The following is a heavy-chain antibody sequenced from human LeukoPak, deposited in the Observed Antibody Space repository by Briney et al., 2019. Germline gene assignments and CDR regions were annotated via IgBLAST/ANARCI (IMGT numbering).Heavy chain of an antibody. J-gene: IGHJ4*02. Sequence: GGSLRLSCAASGFTFSDYFMHWVRQVPGKGLEWVASVSQGEKTKLYVDSVKGRFTISRDNSRNTLYLQVNSLRGEDTAVYFCAKDVPASWAPDYWGQGTLVTVSS. CDR2: VSQGEKTK. V-gene: IGHV3-30*18. CDR1: GFTFSDYF. D-gene: IGHD3-16*01. CDR3: AKDVPASWAPDY.